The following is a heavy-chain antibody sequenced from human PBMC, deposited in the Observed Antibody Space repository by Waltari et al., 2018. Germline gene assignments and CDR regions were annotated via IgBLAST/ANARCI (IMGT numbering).Heavy chain of an antibody. CDR1: RFTFSSYE. CDR3: ARSRFLETRYGMDV. CDR2: ITTTSNTC. J-gene: IGHJ6*02. D-gene: IGHD3-3*01. V-gene: IGHV3-48*03. Sequence: LVESGGGLVQPGGSLRLSCAASRFTFSSYELAWVRQAPGKGPEWISYITTTSNTCYYADSVKGRFTISRDNAKDLLYLQMNSLRAEDTAVYYCARSRFLETRYGMDVWGPGTTVTVS.